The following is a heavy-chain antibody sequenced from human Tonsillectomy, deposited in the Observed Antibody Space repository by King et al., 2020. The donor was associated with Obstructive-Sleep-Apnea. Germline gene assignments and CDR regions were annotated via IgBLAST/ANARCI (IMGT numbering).Heavy chain of an antibody. V-gene: IGHV3-66*01. Sequence: VQLVESGGGLVQPGGSLRLSCAASGFTVSSKYMTWVRQAPGKGLEWVSVIYSGGSTYYADSVKGRFTISRDNSKNTLYLQMNSLRAEDTAVYYCASAVDYGDYPYYYGMDVWGQGTTVTVSS. CDR1: GFTVSSKY. D-gene: IGHD4-17*01. CDR3: ASAVDYGDYPYYYGMDV. J-gene: IGHJ6*02. CDR2: IYSGGST.